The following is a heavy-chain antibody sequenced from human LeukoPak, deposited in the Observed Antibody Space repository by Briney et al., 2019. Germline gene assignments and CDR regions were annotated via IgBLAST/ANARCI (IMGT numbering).Heavy chain of an antibody. D-gene: IGHD2-8*01. CDR2: INYSGST. CDR1: GGSISSGGYY. Sequence: PSQTLSLTCTVSGGSISSGGYYWSWIRQHPGKGLEWIGYINYSGSTYYNPSLKSRVTISVDTSKNQFSLKLSSVTAADTAVYYCARHAEKLMVYPYYYYYYYMDVWGKGTTVTVSS. CDR3: ARHAEKLMVYPYYYYYYYMDV. V-gene: IGHV4-31*03. J-gene: IGHJ6*03.